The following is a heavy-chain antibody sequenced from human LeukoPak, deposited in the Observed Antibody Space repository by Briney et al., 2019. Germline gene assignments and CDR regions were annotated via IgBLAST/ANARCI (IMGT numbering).Heavy chain of an antibody. CDR2: MNPNSGGS. D-gene: IGHD6-13*01. Sequence: ASVKVSCKASGYIFTDNYIYWVRQAPGQGLEWMGWMNPNSGGSHSPQKFQGRVTMTRDTSISTAYMELSSLRSDDTAVYYCARGGYSSSWLYYYDGMDVWGQGTTVTVSS. CDR3: ARGGYSSSWLYYYDGMDV. CDR1: GYIFTDNY. J-gene: IGHJ6*02. V-gene: IGHV1-2*02.